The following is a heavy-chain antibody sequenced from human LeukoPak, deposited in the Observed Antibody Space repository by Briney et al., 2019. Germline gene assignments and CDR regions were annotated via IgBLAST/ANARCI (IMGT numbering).Heavy chain of an antibody. D-gene: IGHD3-22*01. CDR1: GFSLSSSGMR. J-gene: IGHJ4*02. CDR3: ALSGGYYDSSGYAIGY. Sequence: SGPTLANPTQTLTLTCTFSGFSLSSSGMRLSWIRQPQGKPREWLARIHWDGEKFYSTSLKTRLTISKDTSKNQVVLRMTNMDPVDTATYYCALSGGYYDSSGYAIGYWGQGTLVAVSS. CDR2: IHWDGEK. V-gene: IGHV2-70*04.